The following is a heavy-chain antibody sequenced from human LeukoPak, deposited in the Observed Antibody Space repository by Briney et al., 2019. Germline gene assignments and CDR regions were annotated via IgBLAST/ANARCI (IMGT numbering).Heavy chain of an antibody. CDR2: TYYRGST. D-gene: IGHD3-9*01. CDR1: GYSISSRNW. Sequence: SETLSLTCAVSGYSISSRNWRGWIRQSPGKGLEWIGYTYYRGSTYYNPSLESRVTMSLDASKNQPSLELSSVTAIDTAVYFCARRGPLTGSLRVDAFDIWGQGTMVIVSS. J-gene: IGHJ3*02. CDR3: ARRGPLTGSLRVDAFDI. V-gene: IGHV4-28*01.